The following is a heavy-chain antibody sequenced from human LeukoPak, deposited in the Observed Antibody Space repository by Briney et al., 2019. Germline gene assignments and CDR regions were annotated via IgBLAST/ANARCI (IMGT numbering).Heavy chain of an antibody. CDR3: ARDLGEYYDTSDNWFDP. CDR2: INSDGINT. D-gene: IGHD3-22*01. CDR1: GFTFSNCW. Sequence: GGSLRLCCAASGFTFSNCWMHWVRQAPGKGLVWVSRINSDGINTSYADSVKGRFTISRDNAKNTLNLQMNSLRAEDTAVYYCARDLGEYYDTSDNWFDPWGQGTLVTVSS. V-gene: IGHV3-74*01. J-gene: IGHJ5*02.